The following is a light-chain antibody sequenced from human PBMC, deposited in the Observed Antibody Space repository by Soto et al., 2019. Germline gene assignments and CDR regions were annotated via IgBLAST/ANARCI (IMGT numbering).Light chain of an antibody. V-gene: IGLV1-40*01. CDR1: SSNIGAGYG. CDR2: GNN. CDR3: HSYDSSLSGGV. Sequence: QSVLTQPPSVSGAPGQRVIISCTGSSSNIGAGYGVHWYQQQSGTAPKVLIYGNNKRPSGVPDRFSGSKSGTSASLAITGLQAEDEADYYCHSYDSSLSGGVFGGGTKLTVL. J-gene: IGLJ3*02.